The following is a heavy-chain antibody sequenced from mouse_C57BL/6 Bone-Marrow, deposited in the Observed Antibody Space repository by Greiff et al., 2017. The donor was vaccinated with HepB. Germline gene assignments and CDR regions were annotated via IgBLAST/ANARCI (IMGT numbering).Heavy chain of an antibody. J-gene: IGHJ2*01. V-gene: IGHV1-54*01. CDR1: GYAFTNYL. Sequence: QVQLQQSGAELVRPGTSVKVSCKASGYAFTNYLIEWVKQRPGQGLEWIGVINPGSGGTNYNEKFKGKATLTADKSSSTAYMQLSSLTSEDTAVYFCARSTTVVATGECWGQGTTLTVSS. CDR3: ARSTTVVATGEC. CDR2: INPGSGGT. D-gene: IGHD1-1*01.